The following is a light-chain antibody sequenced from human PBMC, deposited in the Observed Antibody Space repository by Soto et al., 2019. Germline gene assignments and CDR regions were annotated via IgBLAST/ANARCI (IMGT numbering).Light chain of an antibody. Sequence: ESVLTQSPGTLSLSPGERATLSCRASQSVDSSYFAWYQQTPGQAPRLLIYGASRRATGIPDRFSGSGSGTAFTVTTSRLEPEDVVVYYCKQYGRSSPYTFGQGTKLEIK. J-gene: IGKJ2*01. CDR3: KQYGRSSPYT. CDR2: GAS. CDR1: QSVDSSY. V-gene: IGKV3-20*01.